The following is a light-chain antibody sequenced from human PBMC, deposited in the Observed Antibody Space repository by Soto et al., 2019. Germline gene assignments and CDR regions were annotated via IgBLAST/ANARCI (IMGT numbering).Light chain of an antibody. J-gene: IGKJ2*01. Sequence: DIVMTQSPDSLAVSLGERATINCNSSQVVLYSSNNKNYLAWYQQKPGQPPKLLIYWASTRESGVPDRFSGSGSGTDFTPTISSLQAEDVAVYYCQYYYTTPPMYTFGAGTKV. CDR2: WAS. CDR3: QYYYTTPPMYT. V-gene: IGKV4-1*01. CDR1: QVVLYSSNNKNY.